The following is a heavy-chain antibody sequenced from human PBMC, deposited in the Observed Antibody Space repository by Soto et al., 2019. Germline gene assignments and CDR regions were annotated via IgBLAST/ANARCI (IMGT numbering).Heavy chain of an antibody. V-gene: IGHV1-3*01. CDR1: GYTFTSYA. CDR3: ARDLVRGGYYYYYGMDV. D-gene: IGHD3-10*01. Sequence: VASVKVSCKASGYTFTSYAMHWVRQAPGQRLEWMGWINAGNGNTKYSQKFQGRVTITRDTSASTTYMELSSLRSEDTAVFYCARDLVRGGYYYYYGMDVWGQGTTVTVSS. J-gene: IGHJ6*02. CDR2: INAGNGNT.